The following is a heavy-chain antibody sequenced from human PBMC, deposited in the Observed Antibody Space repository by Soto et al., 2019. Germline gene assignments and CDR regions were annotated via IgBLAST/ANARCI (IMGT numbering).Heavy chain of an antibody. CDR2: ISGSGGST. D-gene: IGHD3-3*01. CDR1: GFTFSSYT. Sequence: GGSLRLSCAASGFTFSSYTMNWVRQAPGKGLEWVSSISGSGGSTYYADSVKGRFTISRDNSKNTLYLQMNSLRAEDTAVYYCAKKDGSDFWSGYSPDYWGQGTLVTVSS. V-gene: IGHV3-23*01. CDR3: AKKDGSDFWSGYSPDY. J-gene: IGHJ4*02.